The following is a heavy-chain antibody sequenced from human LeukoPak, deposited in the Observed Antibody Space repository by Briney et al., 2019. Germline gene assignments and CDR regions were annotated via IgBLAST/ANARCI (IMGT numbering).Heavy chain of an antibody. CDR3: ARDTGTLYSNYKAWSYMYV. Sequence: GGSLRLSCAASGFTFSSYSMNWVRQAPGKGLEWVSSISSSSSYIYYADSVKGRFIISRDNTKNSLYLQMNSLRAEDTAVYYCARDTGTLYSNYKAWSYMYVWGKGTTVTVSS. V-gene: IGHV3-21*01. J-gene: IGHJ6*03. CDR1: GFTFSSYS. CDR2: ISSSSSYI. D-gene: IGHD4-11*01.